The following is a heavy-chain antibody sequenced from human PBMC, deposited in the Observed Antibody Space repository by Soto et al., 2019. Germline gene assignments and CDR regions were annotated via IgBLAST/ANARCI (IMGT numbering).Heavy chain of an antibody. CDR2: LNGDGTTT. CDR3: XXXIXIXXXXXV. V-gene: IGHV3-74*01. CDR1: GFTXSSYW. J-gene: IGHJ6*02. Sequence: EVQLVESGGGLVQPGGSLRLSCEASGFTXSSYWMHWVRQVPGKGLVWVSRLNGDGTTTNYADSVKGRFTISRDNAKNTVYLQMSSLRAEXXXXXXXXXXIXIXXXXXVWGQGTTVT.